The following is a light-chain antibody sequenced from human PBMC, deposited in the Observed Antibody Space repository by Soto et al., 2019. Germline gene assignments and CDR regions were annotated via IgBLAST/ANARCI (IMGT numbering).Light chain of an antibody. J-gene: IGKJ2*01. CDR2: DAS. Sequence: DIQLSQSPSSLSASVGDRVTITCQANEDINNYLNWYQQKPGKAPKLLIYDASILETGVPSRFSGSGSETDFTFTISSLQPEDIATYYCQQYGSFPYTFGQGTKLEIK. V-gene: IGKV1-33*01. CDR3: QQYGSFPYT. CDR1: EDINNY.